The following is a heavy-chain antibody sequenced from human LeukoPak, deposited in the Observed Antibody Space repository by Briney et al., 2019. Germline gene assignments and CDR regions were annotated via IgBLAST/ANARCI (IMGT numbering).Heavy chain of an antibody. V-gene: IGHV3-74*01. D-gene: IGHD3-22*01. J-gene: IGHJ6*02. CDR2: INSDGSST. CDR1: GFTFSSYW. CDR3: ATELTYDSNYGMDV. Sequence: GGSLRLSCAASGFTFSSYWMHWVRQAPGKGLVWVSRINSDGSSTSCADSVKGRFTISRDNAKNTLYLQMNSLRAEDTAVYYCATELTYDSNYGMDVWGQGTTVTVSS.